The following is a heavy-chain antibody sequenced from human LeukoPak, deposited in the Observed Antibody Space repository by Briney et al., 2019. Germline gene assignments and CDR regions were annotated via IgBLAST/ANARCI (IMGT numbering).Heavy chain of an antibody. J-gene: IGHJ4*02. Sequence: GGSLRLSCAASGFTFDDYTMHWVRQAPGKGLEWVSLISGDGGSTFYADSVEGRFTISRDNSKISLYLQMNSLRTEDTALYYCAKDMHYDSSGYYYVGFDYWGQGTLVTVSS. CDR3: AKDMHYDSSGYYYVGFDY. V-gene: IGHV3-43*02. D-gene: IGHD3-22*01. CDR2: ISGDGGST. CDR1: GFTFDDYT.